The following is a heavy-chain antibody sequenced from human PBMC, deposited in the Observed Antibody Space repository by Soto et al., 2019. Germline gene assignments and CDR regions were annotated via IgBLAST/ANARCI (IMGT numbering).Heavy chain of an antibody. J-gene: IGHJ3*02. Sequence: ASVKVSCKASGYTFTGYYMHWVRQAPGQGLEWMGWINPNSGGTNYAQKFQGWVTMTRDTSISTAYMELSRLRSDDTAVYYCARDTMVRGVGYAFDIWGQGTMVTVSS. CDR3: ARDTMVRGVGYAFDI. D-gene: IGHD3-10*01. CDR2: INPNSGGT. CDR1: GYTFTGYY. V-gene: IGHV1-2*04.